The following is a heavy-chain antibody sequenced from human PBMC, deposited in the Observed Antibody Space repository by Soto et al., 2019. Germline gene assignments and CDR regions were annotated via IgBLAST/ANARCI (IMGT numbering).Heavy chain of an antibody. J-gene: IGHJ2*01. Sequence: QVQLVQSGAEVKKPGASVKVSCKASGYTFTSYGIIWVRQAPGQGLEWMGWISAYNGNTNYAQKLQGRVTMTTDTSTSTAYMELRSLRSDDTAVYYCAREGYSSSSRPSPDWYFDLWGRGTLVTVSS. CDR1: GYTFTSYG. V-gene: IGHV1-18*01. CDR3: AREGYSSSSRPSPDWYFDL. CDR2: ISAYNGNT. D-gene: IGHD6-6*01.